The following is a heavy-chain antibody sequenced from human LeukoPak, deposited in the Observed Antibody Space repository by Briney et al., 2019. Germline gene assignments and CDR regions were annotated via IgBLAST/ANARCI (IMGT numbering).Heavy chain of an antibody. J-gene: IGHJ4*02. CDR2: INPNSGGI. Sequence: ASVKVSCKASGYTFTDYYMHWVRPAPGQGLEWMGWINPNSGGINYAQKFQGRVTMTRDTSISTGYMVLSSLTSDDTAVYYCAGGRAYYNVIEFWGQGTLVTVSS. V-gene: IGHV1-2*02. CDR3: AGGRAYYNVIEF. CDR1: GYTFTDYY. D-gene: IGHD5-24*01.